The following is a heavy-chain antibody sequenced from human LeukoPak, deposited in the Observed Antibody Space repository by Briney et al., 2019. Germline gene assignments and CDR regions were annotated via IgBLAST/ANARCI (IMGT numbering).Heavy chain of an antibody. Sequence: SETLSLTCAVYGGSFSGYYWSWIRQPPGKGLEWIGEINHSGSTNYNPSLKSRVTISVDTSKNQFSLKLSSVTAADTAVYYCARARKKQQLLSWFDPWGQGTLVTVSS. D-gene: IGHD6-13*01. CDR3: ARARKKQQLLSWFDP. CDR1: GGSFSGYY. CDR2: INHSGST. J-gene: IGHJ5*02. V-gene: IGHV4-34*01.